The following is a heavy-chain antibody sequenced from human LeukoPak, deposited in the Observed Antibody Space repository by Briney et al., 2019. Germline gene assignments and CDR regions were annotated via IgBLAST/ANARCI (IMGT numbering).Heavy chain of an antibody. Sequence: GGSLRLSCAASGFTFSSYGMHWVRQAPGKGLEWVAVISYDGSNKYYADSVKGRFTTSRDNSKNTLYLQMNSLRAEDTAVYYCAKDRSSGWHFDYWGQGTLVTVSS. CDR3: AKDRSSGWHFDY. CDR2: ISYDGSNK. D-gene: IGHD6-19*01. J-gene: IGHJ4*02. V-gene: IGHV3-30*18. CDR1: GFTFSSYG.